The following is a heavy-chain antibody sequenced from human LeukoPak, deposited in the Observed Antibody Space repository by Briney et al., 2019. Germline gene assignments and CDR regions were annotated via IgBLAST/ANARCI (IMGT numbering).Heavy chain of an antibody. CDR1: GASISSVSNY. CDR2: IYYSGTT. J-gene: IGHJ4*02. Sequence: SETLSLTCTVSGASISSVSNYWGWIRQPPGKGLEWIGSIYYSGTTYYNPSLKSRVTISFDTSKNEFSLKLNSVTAADAAVYYCARRYGSGSYYLRYYFDYWGQGTLVTVSS. V-gene: IGHV4-39*01. D-gene: IGHD3-10*01. CDR3: ARRYGSGSYYLRYYFDY.